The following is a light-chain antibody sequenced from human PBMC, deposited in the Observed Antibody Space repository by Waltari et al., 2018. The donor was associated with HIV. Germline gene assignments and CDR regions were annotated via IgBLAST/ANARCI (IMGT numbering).Light chain of an antibody. V-gene: IGLV2-18*02. CDR2: EVS. Sequence: QSALPQPPSVSGSPGTSVTISCTDTSSDGGSDNRVSRVQQPPGTAPKVMIYEVSNRPSVVPDRFSGSKSGNTASLTISGLQAEDEADYYCSSYTSSSTWVFGGGTKLTVL. J-gene: IGLJ2*01. CDR1: SSDGGSDNR. CDR3: SSYTSSSTWV.